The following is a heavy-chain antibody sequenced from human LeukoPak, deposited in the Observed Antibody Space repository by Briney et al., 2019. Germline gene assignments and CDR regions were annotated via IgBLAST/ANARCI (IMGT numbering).Heavy chain of an antibody. CDR1: GFTFSTYG. V-gene: IGHV3-23*01. J-gene: IGHJ4*02. Sequence: GGSLRLSCAASGFTFSTYGMSWVRQAPGRGLEWVSAISGGGGSTYYADSVKGRFTISRDNSKNTLYLQMNSLRAEDTAVYYCAKDGAGSQSYCSSTSCYVDYWGQGTLVTVSS. D-gene: IGHD2-2*01. CDR2: ISGGGGST. CDR3: AKDGAGSQSYCSSTSCYVDY.